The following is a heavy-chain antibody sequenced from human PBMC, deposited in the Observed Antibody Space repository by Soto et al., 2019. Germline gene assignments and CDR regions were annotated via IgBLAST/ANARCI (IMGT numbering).Heavy chain of an antibody. D-gene: IGHD3-22*01. CDR1: GDSFSSSNW. V-gene: IGHV4-4*02. Sequence: QVQLQESGPGLVEPSGTLSLTCGVSGDSFSSSNWWTWIRQPPGKGLEWIGDILHTGHTDCSPSLRSRITISIDTSKKEFSLHLTSVTATDTAVYYCARSPRRVDGKWFFDYWGPGALVTVSS. CDR3: ARSPRRVDGKWFFDY. CDR2: ILHTGHT. J-gene: IGHJ4*02.